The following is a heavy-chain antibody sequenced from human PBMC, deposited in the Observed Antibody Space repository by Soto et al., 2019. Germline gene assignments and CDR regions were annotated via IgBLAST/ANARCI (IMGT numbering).Heavy chain of an antibody. CDR2: VNPYTGAT. Sequence: QVQLVQSGAEMKKPGASLKVSCKASGYTFTGYYLHWLRQAPGQRPEWMGWVNPYTGATKYARKFLGRVTISRDTSINTAYMELTRLTSDDTAVYYCARDSLENCGSRCFWYFDLWGRGTLVTVSS. D-gene: IGHD2-15*01. J-gene: IGHJ2*01. CDR1: GYTFTGYY. V-gene: IGHV1-2*02. CDR3: ARDSLENCGSRCFWYFDL.